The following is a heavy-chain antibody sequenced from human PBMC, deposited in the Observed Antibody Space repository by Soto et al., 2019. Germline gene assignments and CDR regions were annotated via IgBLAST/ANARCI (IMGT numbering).Heavy chain of an antibody. CDR2: IYYSGST. J-gene: IGHJ3*02. Sequence: PSETLSLTCTVSGGSISSGDYYWSWILHPPGKGLEWIGYIYYSGSTYYNPSLKSRVTISVDTSKNQFSLKLSSVTAADTAVYYCAPYSSGRAFDIWGQGTMVTVSS. CDR1: GGSISSGDYY. D-gene: IGHD6-19*01. CDR3: APYSSGRAFDI. V-gene: IGHV4-30-4*01.